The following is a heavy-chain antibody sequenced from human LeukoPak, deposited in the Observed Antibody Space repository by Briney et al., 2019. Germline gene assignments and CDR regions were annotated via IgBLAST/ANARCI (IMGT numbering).Heavy chain of an antibody. CDR2: IYTGGST. Sequence: PGGSLRLSCAASGFAVSSNYMSWVRQTPRKGLEWVSVIYTGGSTYYADSVKGRFTISRDNSKNTLYLQMNSLRAEDTAVYYCARDPSFSVPYYYYGMDVWGQGTTVTVSS. J-gene: IGHJ6*02. V-gene: IGHV3-53*01. CDR3: ARDPSFSVPYYYYGMDV. D-gene: IGHD3-10*01. CDR1: GFAVSSNY.